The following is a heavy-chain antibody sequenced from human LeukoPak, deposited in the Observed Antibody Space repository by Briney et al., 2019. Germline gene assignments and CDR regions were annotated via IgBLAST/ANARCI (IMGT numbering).Heavy chain of an antibody. CDR1: GGSFSGYY. J-gene: IGHJ4*02. D-gene: IGHD3-22*01. Sequence: SETLSLTCAVYGGSFSGYYWSWIRQPPGKGLEWIGEINHSGSTNYNPSLKSRVTISVDTSKNQFSLKLSSVTAADTAVYYCARRVRGYSDSSGYSDYFDYWGRGTLLTVSS. V-gene: IGHV4-34*01. CDR3: ARRVRGYSDSSGYSDYFDY. CDR2: INHSGST.